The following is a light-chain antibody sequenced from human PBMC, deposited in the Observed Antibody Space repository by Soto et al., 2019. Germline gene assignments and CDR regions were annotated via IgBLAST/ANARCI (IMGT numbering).Light chain of an antibody. V-gene: IGLV2-14*01. CDR2: EVS. Sequence: QSVLTQSPSASGTPGQRVTISCTGTSSDVGGYNYVSWYQQHPGKAPKLMIYEVSNRPSGVSNRFSGSKSGNTASLTISGLQAEDEADYYCSSYTSSSTLEVFGTGTKLTVL. CDR1: SSDVGGYNY. J-gene: IGLJ1*01. CDR3: SSYTSSSTLEV.